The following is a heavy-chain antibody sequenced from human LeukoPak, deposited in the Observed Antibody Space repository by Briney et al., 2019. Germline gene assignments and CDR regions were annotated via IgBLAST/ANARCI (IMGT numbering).Heavy chain of an antibody. J-gene: IGHJ4*02. Sequence: SETLSLTCTVSGGSISSSNYYWGWIRQPSGKGLEWIGRIYTSGSTNYNPFLKSRITISIDTSKNQFSLKLSSVTAADTAVYYCARNSCPSGSCYDNRGYFDYWGQGTLVTVSS. CDR2: IYTSGST. D-gene: IGHD2-15*01. V-gene: IGHV4-61*02. CDR1: GGSISSSNYY. CDR3: ARNSCPSGSCYDNRGYFDY.